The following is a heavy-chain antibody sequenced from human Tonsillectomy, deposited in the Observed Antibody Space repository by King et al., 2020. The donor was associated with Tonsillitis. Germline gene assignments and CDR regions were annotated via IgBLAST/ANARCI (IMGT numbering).Heavy chain of an antibody. Sequence: LQESGPGLVKPSQTLSLTCTVSGGSIASGTHYWSWIRQPAGKGLEWIGRIHPTGSPNYNGSLKSRVSMSVDTSKNQFSLRLTSVTAADTAVYYCARKAVTMYGSRWNWFDPWGQGTLVTVSS. CDR1: GGSIASGTHY. CDR2: IHPTGSP. CDR3: ARKAVTMYGSRWNWFDP. D-gene: IGHD2-15*01. J-gene: IGHJ5*02. V-gene: IGHV4-61*02.